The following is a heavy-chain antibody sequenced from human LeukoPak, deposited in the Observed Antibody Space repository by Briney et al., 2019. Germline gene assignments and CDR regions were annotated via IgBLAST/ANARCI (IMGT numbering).Heavy chain of an antibody. D-gene: IGHD2-15*01. CDR1: GGSISSSSYY. J-gene: IGHJ2*01. Sequence: SETLSLTCTVSGGSISSSSYYWGWIRQPPGKGLEWIGSIYYSGSTYYNPSLKSRVTISVDTSKNQFSLKLSSVTAADTAVYYCASQVVVGCFDLWGRGTLVTVSS. V-gene: IGHV4-39*01. CDR3: ASQVVVGCFDL. CDR2: IYYSGST.